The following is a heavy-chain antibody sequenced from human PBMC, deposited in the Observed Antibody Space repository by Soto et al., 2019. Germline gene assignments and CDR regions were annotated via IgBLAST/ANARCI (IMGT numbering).Heavy chain of an antibody. CDR2: ISSSGSTI. J-gene: IGHJ4*02. D-gene: IGHD3-22*01. CDR3: ARVYYYDSSGYDG. V-gene: IGHV3-11*01. Sequence: GGSLRLSCAASGFTFSDHYMSWIRQAPGKGLEWVSYISSSGSTIYYADSVKGRFTISRDNAKNSLYLQMNSLRAEDTAVYYCARVYYYDSSGYDGWGQGTLVTVSS. CDR1: GFTFSDHY.